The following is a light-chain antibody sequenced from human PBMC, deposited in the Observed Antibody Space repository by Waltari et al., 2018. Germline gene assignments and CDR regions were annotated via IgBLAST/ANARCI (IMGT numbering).Light chain of an antibody. CDR1: QSVTNY. CDR3: QQRSKWPLT. J-gene: IGKJ4*01. Sequence: DIVLTPSPATLSLSPGERANLSCRASQSVTNYLAWYQLKPGQAPRLLIYDASNRATGIPARFSGSGSGTDFTLTISNLEPEDSAVYYCQQRSKWPLTFGRGTKVEIK. CDR2: DAS. V-gene: IGKV3-11*01.